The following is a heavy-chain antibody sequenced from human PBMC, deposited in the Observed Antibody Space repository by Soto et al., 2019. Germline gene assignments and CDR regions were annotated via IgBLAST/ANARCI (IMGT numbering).Heavy chain of an antibody. CDR3: AREGEEGYGGVFDY. CDR1: GGSVNSGGYY. Sequence: QVQLQESGPGLVKPSQILSHTCTVSGGSVNSGGYYWSWILQYPGKGLQWIGYIDYSGNTYYNPSLKSRVTISIDTSKNQFSLKLASLTAADTAVYYCAREGEEGYGGVFDYWGQGTLVTVSS. J-gene: IGHJ4*02. D-gene: IGHD4-17*01. V-gene: IGHV4-31*03. CDR2: IDYSGNT.